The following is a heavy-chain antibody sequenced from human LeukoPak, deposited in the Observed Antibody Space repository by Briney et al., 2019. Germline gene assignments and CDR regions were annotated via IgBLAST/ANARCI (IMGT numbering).Heavy chain of an antibody. CDR3: ARDRTRTGYSSGWYHDY. V-gene: IGHV1-3*01. CDR2: INAGNGNT. CDR1: GYTFTSYA. D-gene: IGHD6-19*01. J-gene: IGHJ4*02. Sequence: ASVKVSCKASGYTFTSYAMHWVRQAPGQRLEWMGWINAGNGNTKYSQKFQGRVTITRDTSASIAYMELSSLRSDDTAVYYCARDRTRTGYSSGWYHDYWAREPWSPSPQ.